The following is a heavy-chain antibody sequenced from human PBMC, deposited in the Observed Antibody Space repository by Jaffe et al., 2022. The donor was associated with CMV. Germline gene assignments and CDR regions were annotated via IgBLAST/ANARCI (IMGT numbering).Heavy chain of an antibody. V-gene: IGHV3-9*01. CDR3: AKDPLAARPIVDWYFDL. Sequence: EVQLVESGGGLVQPGRSLRLSCAASGFTFDDYAMHWVRQAPGKGLEWVSGISWNSGSIGYADSVKGRFTISRDNAKNSLYLQMNSLRAEDTALYYCAKDPLAARPIVDWYFDLWGRGTLVTVSS. CDR1: GFTFDDYA. CDR2: ISWNSGSI. D-gene: IGHD6-6*01. J-gene: IGHJ2*01.